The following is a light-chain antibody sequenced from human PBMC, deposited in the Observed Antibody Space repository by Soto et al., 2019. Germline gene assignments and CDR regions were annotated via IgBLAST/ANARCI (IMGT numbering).Light chain of an antibody. V-gene: IGKV2-28*01. J-gene: IGKJ1*01. CDR2: LGS. CDR3: MQALQTPWT. CDR1: QSLLHGDGYNY. Sequence: DIVMTQSPLSLPVTPGEPASISCRSSQSLLHGDGYNYLDWYLQKPGQSPQLLIYLGSSRASGVPDRFSGSGSGTYFTLTISRVEAEDFGVYYSMQALQTPWTFGQGTQVEFK.